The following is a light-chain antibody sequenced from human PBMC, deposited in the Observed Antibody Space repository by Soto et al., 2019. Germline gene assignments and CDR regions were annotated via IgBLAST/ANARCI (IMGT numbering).Light chain of an antibody. V-gene: IGKV1-5*01. CDR2: DAS. CDR1: QSISSW. CDR3: QQYNSYWT. Sequence: DIQMTQSPSTLSASVGDRVTITCRASQSISSWLAWYQQKPGKAPKLLIYDASSLESGVPSRFSSSGSGTEFTLTISSLQPDDFATYYCQQYNSYWTFGQGTKVDI. J-gene: IGKJ1*01.